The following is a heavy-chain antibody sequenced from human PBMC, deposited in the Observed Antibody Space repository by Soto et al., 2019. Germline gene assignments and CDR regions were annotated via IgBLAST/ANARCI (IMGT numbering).Heavy chain of an antibody. V-gene: IGHV1-3*01. CDR3: ARVMHRGRPFDY. J-gene: IGHJ4*02. D-gene: IGHD1-26*01. Sequence: ASVKVSCKASGYTFTSYAMHWVRQAPGQRLEWMGWINAGNGNTKYSQKFQGRVTITRDTSASTAYMELSSLRSEDTAVYYCARVMHRGRPFDYWGQGTLVTVSS. CDR2: INAGNGNT. CDR1: GYTFTSYA.